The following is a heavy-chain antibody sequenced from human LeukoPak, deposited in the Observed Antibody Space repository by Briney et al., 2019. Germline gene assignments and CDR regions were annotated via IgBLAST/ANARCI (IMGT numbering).Heavy chain of an antibody. Sequence: SETLSLTCTVSGGSISSSSYYWGWIRQPPGKGLEWIGSIYYSGSTYYNPSLKSRVTISVDTSKNQFSLKLSSVTAADTAVYYCARARFNGYYDFWSGYDYWGQGTLVTVSS. CDR1: GGSISSSSYY. CDR2: IYYSGST. CDR3: ARARFNGYYDFWSGYDY. J-gene: IGHJ4*02. V-gene: IGHV4-39*07. D-gene: IGHD3-3*01.